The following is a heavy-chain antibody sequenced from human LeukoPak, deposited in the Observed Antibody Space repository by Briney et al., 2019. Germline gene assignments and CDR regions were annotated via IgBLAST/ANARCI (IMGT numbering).Heavy chain of an antibody. D-gene: IGHD2-2*01. CDR1: GFTFSAYI. Sequence: PGGSLRLSCAASGFTFSAYIMHWVRQAPGRGLEWVASISSVSNYIYYADSVKGRFTISRDKAKNSLYLQMNSLRAEDTAVYYCVVVPAATNSYGMDVWGQGTTVTVSS. CDR2: ISSVSNYI. CDR3: VVVPAATNSYGMDV. J-gene: IGHJ6*02. V-gene: IGHV3-21*04.